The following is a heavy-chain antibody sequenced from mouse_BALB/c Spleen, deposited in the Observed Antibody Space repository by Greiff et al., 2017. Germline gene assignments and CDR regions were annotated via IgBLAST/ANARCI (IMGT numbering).Heavy chain of an antibody. Sequence: EVMLVESGGGLVKPGGSLKLSCAASGFTFSSYAMSWVRQTPEKRLEWVASISSGGSTYYPDSVKGRFTISRDNARNILYLQMSSLRSEDTAMYYCARGRGGYDVGYYFDYWGQGTTLTVSS. CDR3: ARGRGGYDVGYYFDY. V-gene: IGHV5-6-5*01. CDR2: ISSGGST. CDR1: GFTFSSYA. D-gene: IGHD2-2*01. J-gene: IGHJ2*01.